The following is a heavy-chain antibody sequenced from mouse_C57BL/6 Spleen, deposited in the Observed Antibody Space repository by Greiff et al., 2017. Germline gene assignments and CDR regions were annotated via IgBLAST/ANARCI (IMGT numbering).Heavy chain of an antibody. D-gene: IGHD2-1*01. CDR1: GYSFTGYY. CDR3: ARSFYYGNPYYFDY. J-gene: IGHJ2*01. Sequence: VQLQQSGPELVKPGASVKISCKASGYSFTGYYMNWVKQSPEKSLEWIGEINPRTGGTTYNQKFKAKATLTVDKSSSTAYMQLKSLTSEDSAVYYCARSFYYGNPYYFDYWGQGTTLTVSS. V-gene: IGHV1-42*01. CDR2: INPRTGGT.